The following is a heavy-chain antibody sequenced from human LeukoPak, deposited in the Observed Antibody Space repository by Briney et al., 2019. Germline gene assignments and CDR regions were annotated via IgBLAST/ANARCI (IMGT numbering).Heavy chain of an antibody. CDR3: ARAEEAFDI. Sequence: EWMGWMNPNSGNTGYAQKFQGRVTMTRNTSISTAYMELSSLRSEDTAVYYCARAEEAFDIWGQGTMVTVSS. J-gene: IGHJ3*02. CDR2: MNPNSGNT. V-gene: IGHV1-8*01.